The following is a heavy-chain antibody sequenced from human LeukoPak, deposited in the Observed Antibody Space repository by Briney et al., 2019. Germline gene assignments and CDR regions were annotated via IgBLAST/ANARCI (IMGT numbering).Heavy chain of an antibody. CDR2: MYYSGST. V-gene: IGHV4-39*07. J-gene: IGHJ4*02. CDR1: GGSISNSSYY. CDR3: ARGSAGTGSY. D-gene: IGHD7-27*01. Sequence: PSETLSLTCTVSGGSISNSSYYWGWIRQPPGKGLEWIGSMYYSGSTYYNPSLKSRVTISVDTSKNQFSLKLSSVTAADTAVYYCARGSAGTGSYWGQGTLVTVSS.